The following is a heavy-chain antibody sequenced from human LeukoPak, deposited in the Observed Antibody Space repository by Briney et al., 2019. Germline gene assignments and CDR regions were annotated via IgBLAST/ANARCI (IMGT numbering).Heavy chain of an antibody. J-gene: IGHJ3*02. CDR1: GFTFSSYD. V-gene: IGHV3-13*01. CDR2: IGTAGDT. Sequence: GRSLRLSCAASGFTFSSYDMHWVRQATGKGLEWVSAIGTAGDTYYPGSVKGRFTISRENAKNSLYLQMNSLRAGDTAVYYCARGNWNDGAFDIWGQGTMVTVSS. D-gene: IGHD1-20*01. CDR3: ARGNWNDGAFDI.